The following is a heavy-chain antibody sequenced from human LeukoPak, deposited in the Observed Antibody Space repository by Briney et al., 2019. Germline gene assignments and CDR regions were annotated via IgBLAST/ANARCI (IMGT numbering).Heavy chain of an antibody. D-gene: IGHD5-24*01. Sequence: GGSLRLSCAASGFTFSSYSMNWVRQAPGKGLVWVSRISTEGSSAIYADSVKGRFTVSRDNAKNTLYLQMNSLRAEDTAVYYCARDPYNNVDRWGQGTLVTVSS. V-gene: IGHV3-74*01. J-gene: IGHJ5*02. CDR1: GFTFSSYS. CDR2: ISTEGSSA. CDR3: ARDPYNNVDR.